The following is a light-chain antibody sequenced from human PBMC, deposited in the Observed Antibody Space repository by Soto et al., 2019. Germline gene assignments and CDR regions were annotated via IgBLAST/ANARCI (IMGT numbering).Light chain of an antibody. J-gene: IGLJ1*01. CDR1: SSDVGGYNY. CDR2: EVC. CDR3: SSYTSTSTPYV. Sequence: QSALTQPASVSGSPGQSITISCTGTSSDVGGYNYVSWYQQHPGKAPKLMIYEVCNRPSGVSNRFSGSKSGNTPSLTISGLQAEDEADYYCSSYTSTSTPYVFGTGTKLTVL. V-gene: IGLV2-14*01.